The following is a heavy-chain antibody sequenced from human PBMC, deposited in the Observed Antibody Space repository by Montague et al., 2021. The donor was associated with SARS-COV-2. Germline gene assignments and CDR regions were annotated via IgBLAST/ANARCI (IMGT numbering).Heavy chain of an antibody. V-gene: IGHV4-59*01. J-gene: IGHJ3*02. CDR1: GGSITGYY. D-gene: IGHD4-23*01. CDR3: VRDHPYGGPRGAYDI. Sequence: ETLSLICTVSGGSITGYYWSWLRRSPGKGLEWIAYIYDGGAVNYNPSLGSRVTISTDTSKNQLSLKVNSVTAADTAVYYCVRDHPYGGPRGAYDIWGQGTVVTVSS. CDR2: IYDGGAV.